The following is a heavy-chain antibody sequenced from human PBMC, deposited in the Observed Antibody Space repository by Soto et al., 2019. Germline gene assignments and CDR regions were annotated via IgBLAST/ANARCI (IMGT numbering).Heavy chain of an antibody. V-gene: IGHV5-51*03. CDR2: IYPGDSET. CDR3: ARTFGGHLYSFDF. D-gene: IGHD3-16*01. J-gene: IGHJ4*02. Sequence: EVQLVQSGAEVKKPGESLNISCKGSGYTFTSNWIGWVRQMPGKGLEWMGIIYPGDSETRYSPSFQGQVTISADKSIYTAYLQWSSLKASDTAIYYCARTFGGHLYSFDFWGQGTLVTVSS. CDR1: GYTFTSNW.